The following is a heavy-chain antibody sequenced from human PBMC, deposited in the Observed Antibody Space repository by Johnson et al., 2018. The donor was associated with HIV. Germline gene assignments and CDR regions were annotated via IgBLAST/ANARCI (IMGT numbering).Heavy chain of an antibody. CDR1: GFTFSSYG. Sequence: QVQLVESGGGVVQPGGSLRLSCAASGFTFSSYGMHWVRQAPGKGLEWVAFIRYDGSNKYYADSVKGRFTISRDNSKNTLYLQMNSLRAEDTAVYYCASTGSGSDDAFDIWGQGTMATVSS. J-gene: IGHJ3*02. CDR3: ASTGSGSDDAFDI. D-gene: IGHD3-10*01. CDR2: IRYDGSNK. V-gene: IGHV3-30*02.